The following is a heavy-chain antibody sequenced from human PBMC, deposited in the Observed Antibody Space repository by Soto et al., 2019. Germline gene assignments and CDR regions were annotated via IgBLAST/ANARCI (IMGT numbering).Heavy chain of an antibody. J-gene: IGHJ5*02. V-gene: IGHV1-18*01. CDR2: ISAYNGNT. CDR1: GYTFTSYG. CDR3: ARKGYCSGGSCYYNWFDP. D-gene: IGHD2-15*01. Sequence: GASVKVSCKASGYTFTSYGISWVRQAPGQGLEWMGWISAYNGNTNYAQKLQGRVTMTTDTSTSTAYMELRSLRSDDTAVYYFARKGYCSGGSCYYNWFDPWGQGTLVTVSS.